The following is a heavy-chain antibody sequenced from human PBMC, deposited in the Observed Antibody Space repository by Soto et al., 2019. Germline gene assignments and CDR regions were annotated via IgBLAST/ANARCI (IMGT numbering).Heavy chain of an antibody. CDR1: GWSFSGYY. CDR2: INHSGST. J-gene: IGHJ6*02. CDR3: ARVRSGRHYYYGMDV. Sequence: XETLSLTCAVDGWSFSGYYWSWIRQPPGKGLDWIGEINHSGSTNYNPSLKSRVTISVDTSKNQFSLKLSSVTAADTAVYYCARVRSGRHYYYGMDVWGQGTTVTVSS. V-gene: IGHV4-34*01. D-gene: IGHD2-15*01.